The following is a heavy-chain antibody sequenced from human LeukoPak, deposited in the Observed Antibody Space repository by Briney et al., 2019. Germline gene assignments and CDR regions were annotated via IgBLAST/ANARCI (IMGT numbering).Heavy chain of an antibody. J-gene: IGHJ5*02. D-gene: IGHD3-22*01. CDR2: INSGGSST. Sequence: ASVKVSCKASGYTFTNYYVHWVRQAPGQGLEWRGIINSGGSSTSNAQKFQGRVTMTRDTSTSTVYMELSSLRSEDTAVYYCARGTYYHDSSDLDPWGQGTLVTVSS. CDR1: GYTFTNYY. V-gene: IGHV1-46*03. CDR3: ARGTYYHDSSDLDP.